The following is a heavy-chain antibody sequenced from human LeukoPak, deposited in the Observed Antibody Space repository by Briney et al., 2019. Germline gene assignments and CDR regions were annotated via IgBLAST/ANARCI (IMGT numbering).Heavy chain of an antibody. J-gene: IGHJ4*02. Sequence: PGGSLRLSCAASGFTVSSNYMSWVRQAPGKGLEWVSVIHSDGTTYYADSVKGRFTISRDNSKNTLYLQMNSLRAEDTAVYYCAKSATTSGYTIGDFDSWGQGTLVTVSS. CDR2: IHSDGTT. CDR1: GFTVSSNY. CDR3: AKSATTSGYTIGDFDS. V-gene: IGHV3-53*01. D-gene: IGHD3-22*01.